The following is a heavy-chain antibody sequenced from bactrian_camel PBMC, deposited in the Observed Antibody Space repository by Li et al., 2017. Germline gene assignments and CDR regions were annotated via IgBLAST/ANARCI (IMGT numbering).Heavy chain of an antibody. CDR3: AAREMQTYSGSPRNCISALRAGTNY. CDR1: GYSYTPYC. CDR2: IDRGDRA. D-gene: IGHD2*01. J-gene: IGHJ4*01. V-gene: IGHV3S67*01. Sequence: VQLVESGGGSVQPGGSLKLSCAAPGYSYTPYCMGWYRQAPGKEREAVATIDRGDRASYKDSVKGRFTITRDNAKNTLYLQMNSLKPEDSAKYYCAAREMQTYSGSPRNCISALRAGTNYRGQGTQVTVS.